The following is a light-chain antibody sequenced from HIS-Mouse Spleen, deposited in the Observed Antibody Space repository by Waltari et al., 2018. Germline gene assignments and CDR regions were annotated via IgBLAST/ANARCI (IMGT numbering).Light chain of an antibody. CDR1: QSISSW. CDR3: QQYNSYPFT. CDR2: KAS. Sequence: DIQMTQSPSTLSASVGDRVTITGRASQSISSWLAWYQQKPGKAPKLLIYKASSLESGVPSRFSGSGSGTEVTLNISSLQPDDFATYYCQQYNSYPFTVGPGTKVDI. V-gene: IGKV1-5*03. J-gene: IGKJ3*01.